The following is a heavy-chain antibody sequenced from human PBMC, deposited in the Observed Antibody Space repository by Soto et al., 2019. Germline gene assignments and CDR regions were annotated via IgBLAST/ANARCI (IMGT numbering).Heavy chain of an antibody. CDR3: ASRDPGTSVDY. V-gene: IGHV4-4*02. CDR2: IYRAGST. Sequence: QVQLQESGPGLVKPSGTLSLTCAVSGGSFTSNNWWTWVRQPPGQGLEWIGEIYRAGSTNCNPSLKTRVTIALDKSENQFSLKVPSLTAADTAVYYCASRDPGTSVDYWGQGTLVTVSS. D-gene: IGHD1-7*01. CDR1: GGSFTSNNW. J-gene: IGHJ4*02.